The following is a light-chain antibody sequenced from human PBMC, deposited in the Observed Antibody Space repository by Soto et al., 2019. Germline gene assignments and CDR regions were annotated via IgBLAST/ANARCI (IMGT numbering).Light chain of an antibody. Sequence: IQLTQSPSSLSASVGDRVSITCRASQDIKTYLAWYQQKQGKAPTLLISGTFTLQSGVPSRFNGSGARPDFTLTISRLQPEDFATDYCCQLNNNPPFTCGRGTKGD. V-gene: IGKV1-9*01. J-gene: IGKJ3*01. CDR2: GTF. CDR1: QDIKTY. CDR3: CQLNNNPPFT.